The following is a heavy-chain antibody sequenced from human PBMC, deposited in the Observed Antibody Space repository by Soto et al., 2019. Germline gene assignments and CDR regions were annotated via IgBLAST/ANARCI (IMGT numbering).Heavy chain of an antibody. Sequence: QTLSLTCAISGDSVSSNSAAWNWIRQSPSRGLEWLGRTYYRSKWYNDYAVSVKSRITINPDTSKNQFSLQLNSVTPEDTAVYYCARDPASPDSALDEQQLVPPYYYYGMDVWGQGTTVTVSS. CDR2: TYYRSKWYN. J-gene: IGHJ6*02. CDR3: ARDPASPDSALDEQQLVPPYYYYGMDV. V-gene: IGHV6-1*01. D-gene: IGHD6-13*01. CDR1: GDSVSSNSAA.